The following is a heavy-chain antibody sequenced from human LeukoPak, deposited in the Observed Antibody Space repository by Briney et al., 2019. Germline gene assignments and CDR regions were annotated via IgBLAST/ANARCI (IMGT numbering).Heavy chain of an antibody. J-gene: IGHJ4*02. V-gene: IGHV1-46*01. CDR3: ARERIIQWLAKTGTLAY. CDR1: GYTFTSYY. D-gene: IGHD6-19*01. Sequence: ASVKVSCKASGYTFTSYYMHWVRQAPGQGLEWMGIINPRGGSTSYAQKFQGRVTMTRDTSTSTVYMELSSLRSEDTAVYYCARERIIQWLAKTGTLAYWGQGTLVTVSS. CDR2: INPRGGST.